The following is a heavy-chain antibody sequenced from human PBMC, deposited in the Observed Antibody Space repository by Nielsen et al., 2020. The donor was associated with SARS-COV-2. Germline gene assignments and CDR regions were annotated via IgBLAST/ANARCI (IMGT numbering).Heavy chain of an antibody. V-gene: IGHV1-18*01. CDR2: ISAYNGNT. J-gene: IGHJ4*02. CDR1: VYTFTSYG. CDR3: ARTYYYGSGDDY. D-gene: IGHD3-10*01. Sequence: SVKVSCKASVYTFTSYGISLVRQAPGQGLEWMGWISAYNGNTNYAQKLQGRVTMTTDTSTSTAYMELRSLRSYDTAVYYCARTYYYGSGDDYWGQGTLVTVSS.